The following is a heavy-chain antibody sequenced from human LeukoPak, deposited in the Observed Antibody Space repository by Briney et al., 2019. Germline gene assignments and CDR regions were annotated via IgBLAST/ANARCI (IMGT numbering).Heavy chain of an antibody. CDR3: ASWTEVWRSGAMGYFDY. CDR1: GFTFSDYY. V-gene: IGHV3-11*04. Sequence: GGSLRLSCAASGFTFSDYYMSWIRQAPGKGLEWVSYISSSGSTIYYADSVKGRFTISRDNAKNSLYLQMNSLRAEDTAVYYCASWTEVWRSGAMGYFDYWGQGTLVTVSS. CDR2: ISSSGSTI. J-gene: IGHJ4*02. D-gene: IGHD3-10*01.